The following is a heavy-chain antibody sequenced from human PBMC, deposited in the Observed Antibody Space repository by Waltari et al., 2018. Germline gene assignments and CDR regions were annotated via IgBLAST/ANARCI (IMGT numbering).Heavy chain of an antibody. J-gene: IGHJ3*02. CDR3: ARTDYYDSSGPGGDAFDI. D-gene: IGHD3-22*01. Sequence: EVQLVESGGGLVQPGGSLRLSCAASGFTFSSYEMNWVRQAPGKGLEWVSYLSSSGSTIYYADSVKGRFTNSRDNAKNSLYLQMNSLRAEDTAVYYCARTDYYDSSGPGGDAFDIWGQGTMVTVSS. V-gene: IGHV3-48*03. CDR2: LSSSGSTI. CDR1: GFTFSSYE.